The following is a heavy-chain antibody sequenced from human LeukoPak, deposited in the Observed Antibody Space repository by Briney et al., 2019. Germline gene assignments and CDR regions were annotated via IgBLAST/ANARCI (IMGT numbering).Heavy chain of an antibody. CDR2: INSDGSST. CDR1: GFTFSSYW. D-gene: IGHD6-25*01. Sequence: GGSLRLSCAASGFTFSSYWMYWVRQAPGKGLVWVSRINSDGSSTSYADSVKGRFTISRDNAKNTLYLQMNSLRAEDTAVYYCTRGAAEAGFSIDYWGQGTLVTVSS. J-gene: IGHJ4*02. CDR3: TRGAAEAGFSIDY. V-gene: IGHV3-74*01.